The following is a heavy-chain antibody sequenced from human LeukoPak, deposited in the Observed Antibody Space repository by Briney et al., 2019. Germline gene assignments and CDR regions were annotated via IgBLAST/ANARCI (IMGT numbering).Heavy chain of an antibody. CDR1: GGSISSYY. CDR3: ARDKRETLYGMDV. D-gene: IGHD5-24*01. Sequence: PLETLSLTCTVSGGSISSYYWSWIRQPPGKGLEWIGYIYYSGSTNYNPSLKSRVTISVDTSKNQFSLKLSSVTAADTAVYYCARDKRETLYGMDVWGQGTTVTVSS. J-gene: IGHJ6*02. CDR2: IYYSGST. V-gene: IGHV4-59*01.